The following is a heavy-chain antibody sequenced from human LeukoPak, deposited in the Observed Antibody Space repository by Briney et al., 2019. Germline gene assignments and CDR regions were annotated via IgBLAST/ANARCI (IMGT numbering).Heavy chain of an antibody. CDR2: LRYDGSNK. CDR3: AKEYDILTGYYAFDI. J-gene: IGHJ3*02. D-gene: IGHD3-9*01. V-gene: IGHV3-30*02. Sequence: PGRSLRLSCAASGFTFSSYAMHWVRQAPGKGLEWVAFLRYDGSNKYYADSVKGRFTISRDNSKNTLYLQMNSLRAEDTAVYYCAKEYDILTGYYAFDIWGQGTMVTVSS. CDR1: GFTFSSYA.